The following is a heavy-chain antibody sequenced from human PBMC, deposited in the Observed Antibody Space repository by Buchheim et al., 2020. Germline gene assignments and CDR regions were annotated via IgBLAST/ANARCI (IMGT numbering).Heavy chain of an antibody. CDR3: ARACSYYDILTGYFNYYYYGMDV. J-gene: IGHJ6*02. Sequence: QVQLQQWGAGLLKPSETLSLTCAVYGGSFSGYYWSWIRQPPGKGLEWIGEINHSGSTNYNPSLKSRVTISVDTSKNQFSLKLSSVTAADTAVYYCARACSYYDILTGYFNYYYYGMDVWGQGTT. V-gene: IGHV4-34*01. CDR1: GGSFSGYY. D-gene: IGHD3-9*01. CDR2: INHSGST.